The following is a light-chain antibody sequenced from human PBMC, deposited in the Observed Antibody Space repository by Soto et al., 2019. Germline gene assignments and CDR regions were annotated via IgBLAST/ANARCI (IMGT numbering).Light chain of an antibody. Sequence: QSVLTQPTSASGSLGQSVTISFPGTSSDVGAYNYVSCYQQHPGKAPKLMIYEVTRRPSGVPDRFSGSKSGNTASLNVSGLQAEDEADYYCCSYADNTDYVFGTGTKVTVL. V-gene: IGLV2-8*01. CDR3: CSYADNTDYV. J-gene: IGLJ1*01. CDR2: EVT. CDR1: SSDVGAYNY.